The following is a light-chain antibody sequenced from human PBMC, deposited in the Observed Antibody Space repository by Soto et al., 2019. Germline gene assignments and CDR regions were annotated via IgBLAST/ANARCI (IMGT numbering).Light chain of an antibody. V-gene: IGKV1-39*01. CDR2: AAS. Sequence: DIQMTQSPSSLSASVGDGVTITCRASQSISSYVSWYQQKPGKAPKLLIYAASRLQSGVPSRFSGSRSGTDFTLTISSLQPEEFGTYYCQQSYSRVTFGQGTKVEIK. J-gene: IGKJ1*01. CDR3: QQSYSRVT. CDR1: QSISSY.